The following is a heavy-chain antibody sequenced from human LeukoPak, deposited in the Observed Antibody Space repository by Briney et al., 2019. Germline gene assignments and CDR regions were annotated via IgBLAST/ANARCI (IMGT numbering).Heavy chain of an antibody. Sequence: GGSLRLSCAASGFTFSSHAMSWVRQAPGKGLEWVSAISGTGVSTYYADSVKGRFTISRDNSKNTLYLQMNSLRAEDTAVYYCAKEYSGYDFDYWGQGTLVTVSS. J-gene: IGHJ4*02. CDR2: ISGTGVST. CDR3: AKEYSGYDFDY. CDR1: GFTFSSHA. D-gene: IGHD5-12*01. V-gene: IGHV3-23*01.